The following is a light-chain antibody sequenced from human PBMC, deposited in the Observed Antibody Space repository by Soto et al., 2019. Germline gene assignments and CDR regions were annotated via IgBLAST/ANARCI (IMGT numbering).Light chain of an antibody. CDR2: AAS. V-gene: IGKV3-15*01. CDR1: QSVSSN. CDR3: QQYNKWPIT. Sequence: VRTQSTSTLSVSPGEGSRLACGASQSVSSNLVWYQHRPGQAPSLLIYAASIRATDFPARFSGSGSGTEFTLTISSLQSEDFAVYYCQQYNKWPITFGQGTLLEI. J-gene: IGKJ5*01.